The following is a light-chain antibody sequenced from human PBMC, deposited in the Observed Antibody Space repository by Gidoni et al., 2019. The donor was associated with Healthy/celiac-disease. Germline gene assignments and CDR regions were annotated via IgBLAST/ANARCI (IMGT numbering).Light chain of an antibody. CDR2: AAS. V-gene: IGKV1-39*01. CDR1: QSISSY. Sequence: DPVTITCRASQSISSYLNWYQQKPGKAPKLLIYAASSLQSGVPSRFSGSGSGTDFTLTISSLQPEDFATYYCQQGYSTPPTFGQGTKVEIK. CDR3: QQGYSTPPT. J-gene: IGKJ1*01.